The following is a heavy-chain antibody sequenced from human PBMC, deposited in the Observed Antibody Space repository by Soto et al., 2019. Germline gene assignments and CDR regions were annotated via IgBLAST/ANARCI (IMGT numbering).Heavy chain of an antibody. Sequence: ASVKVSCKASGYTFTSYDINCVRQATGQGLEWMGWMTPNSGKTGYAQKFQGRVTMTRNTSISTAYMELSSLRSEDSAVYYCARGIAAAANTHFYYYYMDVWGKGTTVTVSS. CDR1: GYTFTSYD. CDR2: MTPNSGKT. V-gene: IGHV1-8*01. D-gene: IGHD6-13*01. J-gene: IGHJ6*03. CDR3: ARGIAAAANTHFYYYYMDV.